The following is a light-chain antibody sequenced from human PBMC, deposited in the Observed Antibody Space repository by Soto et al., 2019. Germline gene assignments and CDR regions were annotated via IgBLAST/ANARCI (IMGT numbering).Light chain of an antibody. J-gene: IGKJ2*01. Sequence: EIVLTQSPAILPVSPGERVILSCRASQSVGSNLAWYQHEPGQAPRLLIHGASIRATDVPARFRGSGSGTDFSLIISSLQSDDFAVYYCHQYNNWPPTYTFGLGTRLEIK. CDR3: HQYNNWPPTYT. CDR2: GAS. CDR1: QSVGSN. V-gene: IGKV3-15*01.